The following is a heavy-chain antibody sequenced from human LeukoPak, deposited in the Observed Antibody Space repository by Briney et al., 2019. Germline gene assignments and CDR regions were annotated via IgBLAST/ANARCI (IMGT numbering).Heavy chain of an antibody. CDR3: ARGGTSNWQWFDP. V-gene: IGHV1-2*02. CDR1: GYTFTDYY. J-gene: IGHJ5*02. Sequence: GASVKVSCKASGYTFTDYYMHWVRQAPGQGLEWMGWINPNGGGTNFAQNFQGRVTMTRDTSISTAYMELSSLRSDDTAVYYCARGGTSNWQWFDPWGQGTLVTVSS. D-gene: IGHD6-13*01. CDR2: INPNGGGT.